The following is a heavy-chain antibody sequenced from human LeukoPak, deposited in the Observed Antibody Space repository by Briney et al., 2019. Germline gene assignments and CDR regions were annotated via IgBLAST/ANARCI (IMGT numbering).Heavy chain of an antibody. J-gene: IGHJ5*02. CDR1: GYTFTGYY. CDR3: ARVGDILTGYYLRRGAFDP. V-gene: IGHV1-2*02. Sequence: ASVKVSCKASGYTFTGYYMHWVRQAPGQGLEWMGWINPNSGGTNYAQKFQGRVTMTRDTSISTAYMELSRLRSDDTAVYYCARVGDILTGYYLRRGAFDPWGQGTLVTVSS. CDR2: INPNSGGT. D-gene: IGHD3-9*01.